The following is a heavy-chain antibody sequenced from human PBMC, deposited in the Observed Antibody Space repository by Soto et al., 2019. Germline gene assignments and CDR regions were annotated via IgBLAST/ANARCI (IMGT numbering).Heavy chain of an antibody. V-gene: IGHV4-39*01. Sequence: QLQLQESGPGLVKPSETLSLTCTVSGGSISSSSYYWGWIRQPPGKGLEWIGSIYYSGSTYYNPSLKSRVTISVDTSKNQFSLKLSSVTAADTAVYYCARLKSGDLLDYWGQGTLVTVSS. CDR1: GGSISSSSYY. CDR3: ARLKSGDLLDY. J-gene: IGHJ4*02. D-gene: IGHD2-21*02. CDR2: IYYSGST.